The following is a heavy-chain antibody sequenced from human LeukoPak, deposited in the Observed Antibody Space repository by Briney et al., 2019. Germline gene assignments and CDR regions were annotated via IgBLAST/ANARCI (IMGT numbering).Heavy chain of an antibody. V-gene: IGHV4-39*07. CDR3: ARDRGGFLRYFDWSIPPDAFDI. Sequence: SETLSLTCTVSGGSISSSNSYWGWIRQPPGKGLEWIGSFYYSGSTFYNPSLKSRVTISVDTSKNQFSLKLSSVTAADTAVFYCARDRGGFLRYFDWSIPPDAFDIWGQGTMVTVSS. CDR2: FYYSGST. J-gene: IGHJ3*02. D-gene: IGHD3-9*01. CDR1: GGSISSSNSY.